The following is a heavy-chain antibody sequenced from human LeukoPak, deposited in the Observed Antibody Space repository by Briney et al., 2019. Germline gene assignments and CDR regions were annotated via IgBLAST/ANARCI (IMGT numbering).Heavy chain of an antibody. D-gene: IGHD5-18*01. Sequence: GGSLRLSCAASGFTFSSYSMNWVRQAPGKGLEWVSSFSSSSSYIYYADSVKGRFTISRDNAKNSLYLQMNSLRAEDTAVYYCARGRYSYGYASFDYWGQGTLVTVSS. V-gene: IGHV3-21*04. CDR2: FSSSSSYI. CDR3: ARGRYSYGYASFDY. J-gene: IGHJ4*02. CDR1: GFTFSSYS.